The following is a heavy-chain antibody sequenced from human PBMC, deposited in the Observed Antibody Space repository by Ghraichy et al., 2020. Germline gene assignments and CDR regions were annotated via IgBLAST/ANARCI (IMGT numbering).Heavy chain of an antibody. V-gene: IGHV3-23*01. Sequence: GGSLRLSCAASGFTFSSYAMSWVRQAPGKGLEWVSAISGSGGSTYYADSVKGRFTISRDNSKNTLYLQMNSLRAEDTAVYYCAKGDIVVVAPPPEEDAFDIWGQGTMVTVSS. CDR2: ISGSGGST. J-gene: IGHJ3*02. D-gene: IGHD2-15*01. CDR1: GFTFSSYA. CDR3: AKGDIVVVAPPPEEDAFDI.